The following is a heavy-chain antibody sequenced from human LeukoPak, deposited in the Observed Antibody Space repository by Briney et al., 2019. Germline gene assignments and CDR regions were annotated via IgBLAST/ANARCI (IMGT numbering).Heavy chain of an antibody. D-gene: IGHD3-3*01. Sequence: ASVKVSCKASGGTFSSYAISWVRQAPGQGLEWMGGIIPIFGTANYAQKFQGRVTITADESTSTAYMELSSLRSEDTAVYYCASGVLEWLPPYYYYGMDVWGQGTTVTVSS. CDR2: IIPIFGTA. V-gene: IGHV1-69*13. CDR3: ASGVLEWLPPYYYYGMDV. CDR1: GGTFSSYA. J-gene: IGHJ6*02.